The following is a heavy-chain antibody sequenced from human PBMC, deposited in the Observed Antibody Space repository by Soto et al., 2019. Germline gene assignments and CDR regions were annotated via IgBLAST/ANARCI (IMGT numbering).Heavy chain of an antibody. D-gene: IGHD1-26*01. CDR2: INPNGGAT. J-gene: IGHJ4*02. Sequence: ASVKVSCKASGYTFTSYYMHWVRQAPGQGLEWMGIINPNGGATTYVQKFQGRVTMTTDTSTSTVYMELSSLRFDDTAIYYCARGISGTYTALDFWGQGALVTVSS. V-gene: IGHV1-46*01. CDR1: GYTFTSYY. CDR3: ARGISGTYTALDF.